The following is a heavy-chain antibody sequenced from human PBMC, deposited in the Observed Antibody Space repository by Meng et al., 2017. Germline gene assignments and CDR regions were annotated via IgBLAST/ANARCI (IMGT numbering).Heavy chain of an antibody. CDR3: EHRTVGYSSGWEFDY. CDR2: IYWDDDK. J-gene: IGHJ4*02. CDR1: GFSLSTSGVG. Sequence: QITLQESGHTLVQPTQTLTVTCTFSGFSLSTSGVGVGWIRQPQGKALEWLALIYWDDDKGYSPSLKSRLTITKDTSKNQVVLTMTNMDPVDTATYSCEHRTVGYSSGWEFDYWGQGTLVTVSS. V-gene: IGHV2-5*02. D-gene: IGHD6-19*01.